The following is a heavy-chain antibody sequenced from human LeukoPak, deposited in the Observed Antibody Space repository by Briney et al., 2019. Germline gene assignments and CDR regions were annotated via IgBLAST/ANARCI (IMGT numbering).Heavy chain of an antibody. D-gene: IGHD6-13*01. CDR3: ARSHMGSSWLENWFDP. CDR2: ISSSSSYI. V-gene: IGHV3-21*01. J-gene: IGHJ5*02. CDR1: GFTFSSYS. Sequence: PGGSLRLSCAASGFTFSSYSMNWVRQAPGKGLEWVSSISSSSSYIYYADSVKGRFTVSRDNAKNSLYLQMNSLRAEDTAVYYCARSHMGSSWLENWFDPWGQGTLVTVSS.